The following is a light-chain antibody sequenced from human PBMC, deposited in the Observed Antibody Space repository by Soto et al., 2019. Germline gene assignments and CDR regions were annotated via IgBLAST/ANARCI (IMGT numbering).Light chain of an antibody. J-gene: IGLJ2*01. CDR2: ELT. CDR1: SSDIGGYDY. V-gene: IGLV2-8*01. CDR3: SSYAGSNNVI. Sequence: QSALTQPPSASGSPAQSVTISCTGTSSDIGGYDYVSWFQHHPGRAPKLMIYELTKRPSGVPDRFSGSRSGNTASLTVSGLQAEDEADYYCSSYAGSNNVIFGGGTKVTVL.